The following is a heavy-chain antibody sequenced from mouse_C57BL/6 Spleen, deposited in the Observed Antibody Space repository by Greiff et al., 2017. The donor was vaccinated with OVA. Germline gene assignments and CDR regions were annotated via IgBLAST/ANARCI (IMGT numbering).Heavy chain of an antibody. V-gene: IGHV1-55*01. CDR2: IYPGSGST. Sequence: QVQLQQPGAELVKPGASVKMSCKASGYTFTSYWITWVKQRPGQGLEWIGDIYPGSGSTNYNEKFKSKATLTVDTSSSTAYMQRSSLTSEDSAVYDGARGGLGTGGYYFDYWGQGTTLTVSS. CDR1: GYTFTSYW. CDR3: ARGGLGTGGYYFDY. J-gene: IGHJ2*01. D-gene: IGHD3-1*01.